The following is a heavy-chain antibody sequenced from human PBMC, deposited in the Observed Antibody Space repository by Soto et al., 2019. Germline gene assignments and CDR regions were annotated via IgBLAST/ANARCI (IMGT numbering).Heavy chain of an antibody. V-gene: IGHV3-66*01. CDR2: IYSGGXX. CDR1: GFIVSSNY. Sequence: EVQLVESGGGLVQPGGSLRLSCAASGFIVSSNYMSWVRPAPGKGLEWVSVIYSGGXXXXXXXXXGRFTSSRDNSKNTXXXXXXXXXVXXXXXXYCAGNTEKGYWGQGTLVTVSS. CDR3: AGNTEKGY. J-gene: IGHJ4*02. D-gene: IGHD3-10*01.